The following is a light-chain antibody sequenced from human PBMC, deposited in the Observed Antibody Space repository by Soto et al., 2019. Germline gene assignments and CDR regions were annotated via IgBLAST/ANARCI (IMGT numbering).Light chain of an antibody. J-gene: IGKJ4*01. Sequence: EVVLTQSPDTLSLSPGERATLSCRTSHSVDIYLAWDQQKPGQAPRLLIYDSYNRVTGIPTRFSGSGSGTDLTLTISSLEPEDSAVYYCQQRKYWPPLTFGGGTKVEIK. V-gene: IGKV3-11*01. CDR2: DSY. CDR3: QQRKYWPPLT. CDR1: HSVDIY.